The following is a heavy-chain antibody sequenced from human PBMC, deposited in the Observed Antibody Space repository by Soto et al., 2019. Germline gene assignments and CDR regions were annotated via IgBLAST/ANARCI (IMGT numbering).Heavy chain of an antibody. CDR1: GVSISSNNW. J-gene: IGHJ6*02. V-gene: IGHV4-4*02. D-gene: IGHD3-22*01. Sequence: SETLSLXCAISGVSISSNNWWTWVRQSPGKGLEWIGEIHHSETTNYNPSLDRRVTISVDKSKNQFSLKLTSVTAADTADYYCARTSYYDSTGYYNMDVWGQGTTVTVSS. CDR3: ARTSYYDSTGYYNMDV. CDR2: IHHSETT.